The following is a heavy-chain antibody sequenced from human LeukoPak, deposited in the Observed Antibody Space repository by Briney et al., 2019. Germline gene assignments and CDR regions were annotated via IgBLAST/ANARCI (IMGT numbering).Heavy chain of an antibody. J-gene: IGHJ4*02. V-gene: IGHV1-69*04. CDR1: GGTFSSYA. Sequence: SVKVSCKASGGTFSSYAISWVRQAPGQGLEWMGRIIPILGIANYAQKFQGRVTITADKSTSTAYMELSSLRSEDTAVYYCARGSIAAAPLGPYWGQGTLVTVSS. D-gene: IGHD6-13*01. CDR3: ARGSIAAAPLGPY. CDR2: IIPILGIA.